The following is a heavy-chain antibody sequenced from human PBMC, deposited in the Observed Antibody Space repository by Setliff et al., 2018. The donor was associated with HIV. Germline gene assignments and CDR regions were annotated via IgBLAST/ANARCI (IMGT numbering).Heavy chain of an antibody. CDR3: VRHTRDTSLAHYYYYIDV. D-gene: IGHD5-18*01. CDR2: MYHSGST. Sequence: SETLSLTCAVSGYSISSGYYWGWIRQPPGKGLEWIGTMYHSGSTYYNPALRSRVTISVDTSKNQFSLNVNSVTAPDTAVYYCVRHTRDTSLAHYYYYIDVWGKGTTVTVSS. V-gene: IGHV4-38-2*01. J-gene: IGHJ6*03. CDR1: GYSISSGYY.